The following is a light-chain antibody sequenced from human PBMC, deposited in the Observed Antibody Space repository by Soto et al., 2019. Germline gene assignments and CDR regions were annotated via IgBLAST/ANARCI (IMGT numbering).Light chain of an antibody. J-gene: IGKJ4*01. CDR2: GAS. V-gene: IGKV3-15*01. CDR3: QQYDVWPLT. CDR1: QTFRDN. Sequence: EIVMTQSPATLSVSPGERATLSCRASQTFRDNLAWYQQKPGQAPRLLFYGASTRAADIPARFSGSGSGTEFTLTISILQSEDFAVYYCQQYDVWPLTFGGGTKVEI.